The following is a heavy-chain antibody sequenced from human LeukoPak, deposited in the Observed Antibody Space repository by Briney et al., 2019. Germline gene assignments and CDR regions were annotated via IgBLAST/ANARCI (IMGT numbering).Heavy chain of an antibody. J-gene: IGHJ3*02. CDR1: GGTFSSYA. CDR3: ATAVGRFTGHDAFDI. CDR2: IIPIFGTA. V-gene: IGHV1-69*05. D-gene: IGHD2-8*02. Sequence: SVKVSCKASGGTFSSYAISWVRQAPGQGLEWMGGIIPIFGTANYAQKFQGRVTITTDESTSTAYMELSSLRSEDTAVYYCATAVGRFTGHDAFDIWGQGTMVTVSS.